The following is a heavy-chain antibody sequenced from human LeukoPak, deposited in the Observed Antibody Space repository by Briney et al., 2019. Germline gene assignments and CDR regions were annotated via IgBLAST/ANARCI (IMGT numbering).Heavy chain of an antibody. V-gene: IGHV4-34*01. CDR3: ARRSQKNYYDSSGYSEDYFDY. CDR2: SNHFGST. CDR1: GESFSGYF. Sequence: PSETLSLTCAVSGESFSGYFWTWIRQPPGKGLEWIGESNHFGSTDYNPSLKSRVTISVDTSKKQFSLKLSSVTAADTAVYYCARRSQKNYYDSSGYSEDYFDYWGQGTLVTVSS. J-gene: IGHJ4*02. D-gene: IGHD3-22*01.